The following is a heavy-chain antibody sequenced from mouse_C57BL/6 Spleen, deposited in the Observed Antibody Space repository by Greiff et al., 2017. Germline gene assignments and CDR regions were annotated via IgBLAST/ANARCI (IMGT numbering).Heavy chain of an antibody. CDR2: IHPNSGST. J-gene: IGHJ2*01. D-gene: IGHD5-2*01. V-gene: IGHV1-64*01. CDR1: GYTFTSYW. CDR3: ASENLPLTC. Sequence: QVQLQQPGAELVKPGASVKLSCKASGYTFTSYWMHWVKQRPGQGLEWIGMIHPNSGSTNYNEKFKSKATLTVDKSSSTAYMQLRSLTSEDSAVYYCASENLPLTCWGQGTTLTVSS.